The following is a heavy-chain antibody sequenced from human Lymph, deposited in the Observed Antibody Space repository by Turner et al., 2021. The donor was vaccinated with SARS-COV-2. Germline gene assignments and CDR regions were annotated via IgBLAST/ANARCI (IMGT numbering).Heavy chain of an antibody. CDR1: GYTLTELS. Sequence: QVQLVQSGAEMKKPGASVKVSCKFSGYTLTELSIHWVRQAPGKGLEWMGGFDPEDGETIYAQKFQGRVTMTEDTSTDTAYMELSSLRSEDTAVYYCATLKSNWKILTGRYYFDFWGQGTLVTVSS. CDR2: FDPEDGET. D-gene: IGHD1-1*01. J-gene: IGHJ4*02. V-gene: IGHV1-24*01. CDR3: ATLKSNWKILTGRYYFDF.